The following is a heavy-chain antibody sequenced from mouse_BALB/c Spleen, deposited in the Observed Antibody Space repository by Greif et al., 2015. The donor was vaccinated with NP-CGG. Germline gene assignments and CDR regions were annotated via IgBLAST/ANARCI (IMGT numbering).Heavy chain of an antibody. Sequence: QVQLQQPGAELARPGASVKLSCKASGYTFTDYYINWVKQRTGQGLEWIGVIYPGSGNTYYNEKFKGKAALTADKSSSTAYMQLSSLTSEDSAVYFCARKGVRRAMDYWGQGTSVTVSS. CDR1: GYTFTDYY. J-gene: IGHJ4*01. CDR3: ARKGVRRAMDY. D-gene: IGHD2-14*01. CDR2: IYPGSGNT. V-gene: IGHV1-77*01.